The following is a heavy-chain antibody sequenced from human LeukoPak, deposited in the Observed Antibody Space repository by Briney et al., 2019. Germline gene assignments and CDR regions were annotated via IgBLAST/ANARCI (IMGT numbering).Heavy chain of an antibody. J-gene: IGHJ3*02. CDR3: ARPPGRAFDI. D-gene: IGHD2-15*01. Sequence: PSGTLSLTCAVSGGSISSSNWWSWVRQPPGKGLEWVGWINQDESDKQYVDSVKGRFTISRDNAKNSIYLQMNSLRAEDTAVYYCARPPGRAFDIWGQGTMVTVSS. V-gene: IGHV3-7*01. CDR1: GGSISSSNW. CDR2: INQDESDK.